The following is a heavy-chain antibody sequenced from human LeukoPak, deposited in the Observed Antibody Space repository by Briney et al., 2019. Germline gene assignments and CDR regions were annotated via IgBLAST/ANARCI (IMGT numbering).Heavy chain of an antibody. Sequence: SGPTLVNPTQTLTLTCTFSGFSLSTSGVGVGWVRQPPGKALEWLALIYWDDDKRYSPSLKSRVTITKDTSKNQVVLTMTNMDPVDTATYYCAHSAYCIRGNCYSGGYFDYWGQGTLVTVSS. D-gene: IGHD2-15*01. J-gene: IGHJ4*02. CDR2: IYWDDDK. CDR3: AHSAYCIRGNCYSGGYFDY. V-gene: IGHV2-5*02. CDR1: GFSLSTSGVG.